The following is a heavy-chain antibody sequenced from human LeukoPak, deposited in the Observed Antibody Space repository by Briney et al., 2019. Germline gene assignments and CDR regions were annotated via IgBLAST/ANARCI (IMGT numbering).Heavy chain of an antibody. V-gene: IGHV3-15*01. CDR3: TAIRYYYDSSGYPYFDY. CDR2: IKSKTDGGTT. Sequence: PGGSLRLSCAASGFTFSNAWMSWVRQAPGRGLEWVGRIKSKTDGGTTDYAAPVKGRFTISRDDSKNTLYLQMNSLKTEDTAVYYCTAIRYYYDSSGYPYFDYWGQGTLVTVSS. J-gene: IGHJ4*02. D-gene: IGHD3-22*01. CDR1: GFTFSNAW.